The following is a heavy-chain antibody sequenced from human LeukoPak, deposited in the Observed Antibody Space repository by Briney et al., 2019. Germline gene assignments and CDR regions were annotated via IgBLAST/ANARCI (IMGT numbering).Heavy chain of an antibody. Sequence: VASVKVSCKASGGTFSSYAISWVRQAPGQGLEWMGRIIPIFGTANYAQKFQGRVTITTDESTSTAYMELSSLRSEDTAVYYCARDRGSSRSPAFDIWGQGTMVTVSS. D-gene: IGHD6-13*01. CDR2: IIPIFGTA. CDR1: GGTFSSYA. V-gene: IGHV1-69*05. J-gene: IGHJ3*02. CDR3: ARDRGSSRSPAFDI.